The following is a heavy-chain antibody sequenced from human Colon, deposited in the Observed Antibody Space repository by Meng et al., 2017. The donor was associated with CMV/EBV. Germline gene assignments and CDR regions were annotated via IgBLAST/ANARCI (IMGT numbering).Heavy chain of an antibody. CDR2: IDPGTGQT. CDR1: GYIFINYV. CDR3: SRQDGGSSIFY. J-gene: IGHJ4*02. Sequence: KVSCKACGYIFINYVIHWVRQAPGQRLEWMGRIDPGTGQTTYSQIFQGSVTITSDASTTYMELTNLRSEDTAIYYCSRQDGGSSIFYWGQGTLVTVSS. D-gene: IGHD4-23*01. V-gene: IGHV1-3*01.